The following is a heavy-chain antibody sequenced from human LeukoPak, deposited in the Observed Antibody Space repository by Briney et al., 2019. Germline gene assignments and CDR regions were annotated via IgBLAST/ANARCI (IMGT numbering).Heavy chain of an antibody. J-gene: IGHJ6*04. CDR3: AELGITMIGGV. D-gene: IGHD3-22*01. CDR1: GFTVSGNY. V-gene: IGHV3-66*01. CDR2: TYGDGRT. Sequence: GGSLRLSCAASGFTVSGNYMTWVRQAPGKGLEWVSVTYGDGRTSYADSVKGRFTISRDNAKNSLYLQMNSLRAEDTAVYYCAELGITMIGGVRGKGTTVTISS.